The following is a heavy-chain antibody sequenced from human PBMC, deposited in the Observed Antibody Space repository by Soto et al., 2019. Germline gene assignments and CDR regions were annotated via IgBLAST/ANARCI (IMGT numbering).Heavy chain of an antibody. CDR1: GFTFSSYG. V-gene: IGHV3-30*18. Sequence: PGGSLRLSCAASGFTFSSYGMHWVRQAPGKGLEWVAVISYGGSNKYYADSVKGRFTISRDNSKSTVYLELNNLSAEDTAVYHCAKNQGVELVPLATVDWFDPWGQGSVVTVSS. CDR2: ISYGGSNK. CDR3: AKNQGVELVPLATVDWFDP. D-gene: IGHD1-26*01. J-gene: IGHJ5*02.